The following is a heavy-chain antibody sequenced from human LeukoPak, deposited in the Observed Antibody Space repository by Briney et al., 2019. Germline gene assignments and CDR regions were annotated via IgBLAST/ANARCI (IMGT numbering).Heavy chain of an antibody. CDR1: GGSVSSGSYY. CDR2: IYYSGST. Sequence: SETLSLTCTVSGGSVSSGSYYWSWIRQPPGKGLEWIGYIYYSGSTNYNPSLKSRVTILVDTSKNQFSLKLTSVTAADTAVYYCARARYANAWYAFDIWGQGTMVTVSS. J-gene: IGHJ3*02. CDR3: ARARYANAWYAFDI. V-gene: IGHV4-61*01. D-gene: IGHD2-2*01.